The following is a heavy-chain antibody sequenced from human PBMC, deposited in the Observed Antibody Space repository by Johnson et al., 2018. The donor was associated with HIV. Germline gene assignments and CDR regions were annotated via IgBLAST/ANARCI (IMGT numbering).Heavy chain of an antibody. CDR1: GFTFSSYG. D-gene: IGHD1-26*01. Sequence: QVQLVESGGGVVQPGRSLRLSCAASGFTFSSYGMHWVRQAPGKGLEWVAVISYDGSQKYYVDAVKGRFSISRDNAKNTVYLQMNSLGAEDTAVYYCARGGDSGSYWGPGAFDIWGQGTMVTVSS. CDR3: ARGGDSGSYWGPGAFDI. J-gene: IGHJ3*02. CDR2: ISYDGSQK. V-gene: IGHV3-30*03.